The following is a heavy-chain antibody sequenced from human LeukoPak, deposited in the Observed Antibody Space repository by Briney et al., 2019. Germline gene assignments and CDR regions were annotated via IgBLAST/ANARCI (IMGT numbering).Heavy chain of an antibody. Sequence: ASVKVSCKASGGTFSSYAISWVRQAPGQGLEWMGGIIPIFGTANYAQKFQGRVTIITDESTSTAYMELSSLRSGDTAVYYCARGRITIFGVVILDVWGKGTTVTVSS. V-gene: IGHV1-69*05. CDR1: GGTFSSYA. D-gene: IGHD3-3*01. CDR3: ARGRITIFGVVILDV. CDR2: IIPIFGTA. J-gene: IGHJ6*04.